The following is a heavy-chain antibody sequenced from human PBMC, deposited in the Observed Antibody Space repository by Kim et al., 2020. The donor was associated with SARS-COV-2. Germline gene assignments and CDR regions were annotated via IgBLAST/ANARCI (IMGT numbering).Heavy chain of an antibody. CDR3: AKQSRIVGANRAFDI. J-gene: IGHJ3*02. D-gene: IGHD1-26*01. Sequence: DSVKGRSTNSRDNSKNTLYLQMNSLRAEDTAVYYCAKQSRIVGANRAFDIWGQGTMVTVSS. V-gene: IGHV3-23*01.